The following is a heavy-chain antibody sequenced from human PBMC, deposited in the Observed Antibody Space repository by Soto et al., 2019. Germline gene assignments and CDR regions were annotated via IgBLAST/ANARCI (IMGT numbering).Heavy chain of an antibody. CDR3: ARVPPRYSSGWYFGYYYYGMDV. V-gene: IGHV3-30-3*01. D-gene: IGHD6-19*01. CDR2: ISYDGSNK. Sequence: HPGGSLRLSCAASGFTFSSYAMHWVRQAPGKGLEWVAVISYDGSNKYYADSVKGRFTISRDNSKNTLYLQMNSLRAEDTAVYYCARVPPRYSSGWYFGYYYYGMDVWGQGTTVTVSS. J-gene: IGHJ6*02. CDR1: GFTFSSYA.